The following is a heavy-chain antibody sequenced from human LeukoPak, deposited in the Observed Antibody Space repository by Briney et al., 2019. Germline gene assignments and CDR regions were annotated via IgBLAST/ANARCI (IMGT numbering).Heavy chain of an antibody. J-gene: IGHJ4*02. Sequence: GGSLRLSCAASGFTFDDYGMSWLRRAPGKGLEWVYGINWDGGSTGYADSVKGRFTISRDNAKNSLYLQMNSLRAEDTALYYCARGEDSPFDYWGQGTLVTVSS. V-gene: IGHV3-20*04. CDR3: ARGEDSPFDY. D-gene: IGHD3-22*01. CDR1: GFTFDDYG. CDR2: INWDGGST.